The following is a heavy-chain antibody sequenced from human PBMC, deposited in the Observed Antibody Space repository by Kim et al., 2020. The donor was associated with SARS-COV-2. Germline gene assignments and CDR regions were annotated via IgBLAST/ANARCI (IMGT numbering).Heavy chain of an antibody. D-gene: IGHD3-9*01. Sequence: GGSTYYADTVKGRFTISRDNSKNTLYLQMNSLRAEDTAVYYCARGIFCDYWGQGTLVTVSS. CDR2: GGST. J-gene: IGHJ4*02. V-gene: IGHV3-66*01. CDR3: ARGIFCDY.